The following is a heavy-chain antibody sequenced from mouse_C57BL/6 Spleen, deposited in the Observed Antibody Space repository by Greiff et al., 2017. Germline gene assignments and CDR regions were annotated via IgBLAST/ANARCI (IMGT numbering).Heavy chain of an antibody. D-gene: IGHD1-1*01. Sequence: QLQQSGAELAKPGASVKLSCKASGYTFTSYWMHWVKQRPGQGLEWIGYINPSSGYTKYNQKFKDKATLTADKSSSTAYMQLSSLTYEDSAVYYCARSEFITTVVAPYYYAMDYWGQGTSVTVSS. CDR1: GYTFTSYW. CDR2: INPSSGYT. J-gene: IGHJ4*01. V-gene: IGHV1-7*01. CDR3: ARSEFITTVVAPYYYAMDY.